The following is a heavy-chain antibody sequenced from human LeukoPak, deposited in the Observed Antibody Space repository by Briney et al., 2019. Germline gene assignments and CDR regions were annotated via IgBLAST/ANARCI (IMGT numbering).Heavy chain of an antibody. CDR2: IVGSGGAT. J-gene: IGHJ4*02. CDR3: AKDDDGDYVNYFDY. D-gene: IGHD4-17*01. Sequence: GGSLRLSCAASGFTFSNYAMSWVRQAPGKGLEGVSAIVGSGGATYYADSVKGRFTISRDNSKNTLSLQLNSLRAEDTAVYYCAKDDDGDYVNYFDYWGQGTLVTVSS. CDR1: GFTFSNYA. V-gene: IGHV3-23*01.